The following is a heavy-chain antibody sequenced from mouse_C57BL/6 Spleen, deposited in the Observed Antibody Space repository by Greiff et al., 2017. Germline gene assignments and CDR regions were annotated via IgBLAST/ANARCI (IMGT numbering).Heavy chain of an antibody. CDR2: ISSGGSYT. CDR1: GFTFSSYG. D-gene: IGHD1-1*01. Sequence: EVQLVESGGDLVKPGGSLKLSCAASGFTFSSYGMSWVRQTPDKRLEWVATISSGGSYTYYPDSVKGRFTISRDNAKNTLYLQMSSLKSEDTAMYYCARMYCYGSSYPWYFDVWGTGTTVTVSS. V-gene: IGHV5-6*01. J-gene: IGHJ1*03. CDR3: ARMYCYGSSYPWYFDV.